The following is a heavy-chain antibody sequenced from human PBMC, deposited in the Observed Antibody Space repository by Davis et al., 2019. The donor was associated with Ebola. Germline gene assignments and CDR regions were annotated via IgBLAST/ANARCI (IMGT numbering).Heavy chain of an antibody. V-gene: IGHV4-30-2*01. D-gene: IGHD5-18*01. Sequence: LRPSCAVSGGSISSGGYSWSWIRQPPGKGLEWIGYIYHSGSTYYNPSLKSRVTISVDTSKNQFSLKLSSVTAADTAVYYCARDDLGYSWGQGTLVTVSS. CDR2: IYHSGST. CDR1: GGSISSGGYS. CDR3: ARDDLGYS. J-gene: IGHJ4*02.